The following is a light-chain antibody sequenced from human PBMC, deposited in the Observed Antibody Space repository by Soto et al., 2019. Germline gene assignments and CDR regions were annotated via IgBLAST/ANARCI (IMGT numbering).Light chain of an antibody. Sequence: EIVLTQSPGALSLSPGERATLSCRASQIVSSIYLAWYQQNPGQAPRLLIYGASSRAIGIPDRFSGSGSGTDFTLTISRLEPEDFAVYYCQQYGSWTFGQGTKVDIK. CDR1: QIVSSIY. V-gene: IGKV3-20*01. CDR2: GAS. CDR3: QQYGSWT. J-gene: IGKJ1*01.